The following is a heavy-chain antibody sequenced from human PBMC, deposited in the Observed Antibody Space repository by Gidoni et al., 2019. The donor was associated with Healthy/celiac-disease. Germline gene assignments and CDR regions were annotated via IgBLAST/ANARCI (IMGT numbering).Heavy chain of an antibody. CDR3: ARVGPLNFVIDYYGMDV. CDR1: GFTFSSYW. J-gene: IGHJ6*02. CDR2: INSDGSST. D-gene: IGHD3-16*02. V-gene: IGHV3-74*01. Sequence: EVQLVESGGGLVQPGGSLRLSCAASGFTFSSYWMHWVRQAPGKGLVWVSRINSDGSSTSYADSVKGRFTISRDNAKNTLYLQMNSLRAEDTAVYYCARVGPLNFVIDYYGMDVWGQGTTVTVSS.